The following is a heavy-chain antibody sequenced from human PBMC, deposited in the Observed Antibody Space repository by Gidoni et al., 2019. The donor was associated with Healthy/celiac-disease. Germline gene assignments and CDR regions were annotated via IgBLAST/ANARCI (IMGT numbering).Heavy chain of an antibody. Sequence: QVQLVESGGGVVQPGRSLRLSCAASGFTFSSYGMHWVRQAPGKGLAGVAVISYDGSNKYYADSVKGRFTISRDNSKNTLYLQMNSLRAEDTAVYYCAKDYLYLNCSSTSCPQAYYYYYMDVWGKGTTVTVSS. CDR1: GFTFSSYG. J-gene: IGHJ6*03. D-gene: IGHD2-2*01. CDR2: ISYDGSNK. V-gene: IGHV3-30*18. CDR3: AKDYLYLNCSSTSCPQAYYYYYMDV.